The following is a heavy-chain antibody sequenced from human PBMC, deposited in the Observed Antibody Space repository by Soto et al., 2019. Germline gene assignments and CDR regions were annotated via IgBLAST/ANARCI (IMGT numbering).Heavy chain of an antibody. CDR2: VNPKRGGT. D-gene: IGHD2-21*01. CDR3: ARDSGIPGRFWYFAI. Sequence: QVQLVQSGAEVKKPGASVRVSCKTYGYSFVNFFLHWVRQAPGQGPEWMGLVNPKRGGTEYAPNLQGRVTLTRDTSINTGYLDLSGLTSDATAVYYCARDSGIPGRFWYFAIWGRGTLVTVSP. J-gene: IGHJ2*01. V-gene: IGHV1-2*06. CDR1: GYSFVNFF.